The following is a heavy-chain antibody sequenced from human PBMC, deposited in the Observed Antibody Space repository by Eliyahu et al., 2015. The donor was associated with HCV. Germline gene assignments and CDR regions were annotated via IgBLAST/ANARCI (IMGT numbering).Heavy chain of an antibody. J-gene: IGHJ4*02. D-gene: IGHD1-14*01. CDR3: AREGLGNRLW. CDR1: GFTFSSYG. V-gene: IGHV3-33*01. Sequence: QVQLVESEGGVVQPGRSLXLSXAASGFTFSSYGMHWVRQXPGKGXEWVAVIWYDGSNKYYADSVKGRFTISRDNSKNTLYLQMNSLRAEDTAVYYCAREGLGNRLWWGQGTLVTVSS. CDR2: IWYDGSNK.